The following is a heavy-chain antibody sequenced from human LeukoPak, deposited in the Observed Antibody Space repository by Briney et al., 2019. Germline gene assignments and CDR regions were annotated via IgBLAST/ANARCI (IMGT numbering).Heavy chain of an antibody. J-gene: IGHJ4*02. CDR1: GYTFTGYY. V-gene: IGHV1-2*02. CDR3: ARGPGIAAASTYFDY. D-gene: IGHD6-13*01. CDR2: INPNSGGT. Sequence: ASVKVSCKASGYTFTGYYMHWVRQAPGQGLEWMGWINPNSGGTNYAQKFQGRVTMTRDTSISTAYMELSRLRSDDTAVYYCARGPGIAAASTYFDYWGQGTLVTVSS.